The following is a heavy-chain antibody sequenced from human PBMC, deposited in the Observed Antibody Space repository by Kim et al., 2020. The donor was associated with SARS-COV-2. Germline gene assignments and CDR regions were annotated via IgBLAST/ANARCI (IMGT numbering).Heavy chain of an antibody. J-gene: IGHJ4*02. CDR3: ARFVWSSSPDRTKAHYYFDY. D-gene: IGHD6-6*01. CDR1: GGSISSYY. Sequence: SETLSLTCTVSGGSISSYYWSWIRQPAGKGLEWIGRIYTSGSTNYNPSLKSRVTMSVDTSKNQFSLKLSSVTAADTAVYYCARFVWSSSPDRTKAHYYFDYWGQGTLVTVSS. CDR2: IYTSGST. V-gene: IGHV4-4*07.